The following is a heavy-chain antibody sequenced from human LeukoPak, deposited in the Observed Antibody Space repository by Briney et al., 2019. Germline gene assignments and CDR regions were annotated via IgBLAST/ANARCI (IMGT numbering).Heavy chain of an antibody. CDR2: IYYSGST. J-gene: IGHJ6*03. V-gene: IGHV4-59*01. D-gene: IGHD2-2*01. CDR1: GGSISSYY. CDR3: AGVPAATLYYYYYMDV. Sequence: SETLSLTCTVSGGSISSYYWSWIRQPPGKGLEWIGYIYYSGSTNYNPSLKSRVTISVDTSKNQFSPKLSSVTAADTAVYYCAGVPAATLYYYYYMDVWGKGITVTVSS.